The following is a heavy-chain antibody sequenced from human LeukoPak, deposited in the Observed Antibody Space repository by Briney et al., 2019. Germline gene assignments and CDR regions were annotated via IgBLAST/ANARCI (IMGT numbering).Heavy chain of an antibody. Sequence: GGSLRLSCAASGFTFSSYSMGWVRQAPGKRLEWVSAISGSGDNTYYADSVQGRFTISRDNSKNTLYLQMSGLRAEDTAVYYCAKELFTRPLDYWGQGTLVTVSS. CDR2: ISGSGDNT. CDR3: AKELFTRPLDY. J-gene: IGHJ4*02. CDR1: GFTFSSYS. D-gene: IGHD1-14*01. V-gene: IGHV3-23*01.